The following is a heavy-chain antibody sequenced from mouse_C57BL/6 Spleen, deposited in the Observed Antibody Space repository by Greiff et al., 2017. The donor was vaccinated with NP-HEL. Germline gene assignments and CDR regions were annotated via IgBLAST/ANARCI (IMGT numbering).Heavy chain of an antibody. CDR3: ARGDSNSYYYAMDY. J-gene: IGHJ4*01. Sequence: QVQLQQSGAELARPGASVKLSCKASGYTFTSYGISWVKQRTGQGLEWIGEIYPRSGNTYYNEKFKGKATLTADKSSSTAYMELRSLTSEDSAVYFCARGDSNSYYYAMDYWGQGTSVTVSS. D-gene: IGHD2-5*01. CDR2: IYPRSGNT. V-gene: IGHV1-81*01. CDR1: GYTFTSYG.